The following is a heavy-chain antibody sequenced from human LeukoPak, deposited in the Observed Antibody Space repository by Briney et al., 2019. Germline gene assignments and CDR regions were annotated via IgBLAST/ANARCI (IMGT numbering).Heavy chain of an antibody. CDR3: ARVSCSGGSCYSRPNDY. V-gene: IGHV4-59*01. CDR2: IYYSGST. D-gene: IGHD2-15*01. J-gene: IGHJ4*02. Sequence: SQTLSLTCTVSGGSISSYYWSWIRQPPGKGLEWIGYIYYSGSTNYNPSLKSRVTISVDTSKNQFSLKLSSVTAADTAVYYCARVSCSGGSCYSRPNDYWGQGTLVTVSS. CDR1: GGSISSYY.